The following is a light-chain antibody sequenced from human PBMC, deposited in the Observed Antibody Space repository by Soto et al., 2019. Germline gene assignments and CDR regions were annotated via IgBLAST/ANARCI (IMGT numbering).Light chain of an antibody. CDR1: QSVSSY. V-gene: IGKV3-20*01. CDR3: KQYDNSPIT. J-gene: IGKJ5*01. Sequence: EIVLTQSPATLSLSPGERATLSCRASQSVSSYLAWYQQKPGQAHRLLIYGAYSRATGIHDRFSGTGSETDFTLTIRRLEPEDFAVYYCKQYDNSPITFGQGTRLEIK. CDR2: GAY.